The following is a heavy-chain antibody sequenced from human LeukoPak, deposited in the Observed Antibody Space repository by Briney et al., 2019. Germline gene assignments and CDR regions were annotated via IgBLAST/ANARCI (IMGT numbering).Heavy chain of an antibody. CDR3: ARYCSGVSCYSGYDY. D-gene: IGHD2-15*01. CDR2: ISTNGGGT. CDR1: GFTFRTYA. J-gene: IGHJ4*02. V-gene: IGHV3-64*01. Sequence: GGALRLPCAASGFTFRTYAMHGVRETPGKGLEYVLAISTNGGGTYYANSVKGRFTNSGDNYKNTLYLQMGRLRAEDMAVYYCARYCSGVSCYSGYDYWGQGTLVTVSS.